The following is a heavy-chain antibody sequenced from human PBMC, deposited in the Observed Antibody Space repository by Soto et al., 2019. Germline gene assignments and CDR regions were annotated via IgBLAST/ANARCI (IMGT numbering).Heavy chain of an antibody. V-gene: IGHV4-31*02. D-gene: IGHD3-10*01. CDR2: GST. CDR3: ARDWLWFGELLGDNYYYYGMDV. Sequence: GSTYYNPSLKSRVTISVVTSKNQFSLKLSSVTAADTAVYYCARDWLWFGELLGDNYYYYGMDVWGQGTTVTVSS. J-gene: IGHJ6*02.